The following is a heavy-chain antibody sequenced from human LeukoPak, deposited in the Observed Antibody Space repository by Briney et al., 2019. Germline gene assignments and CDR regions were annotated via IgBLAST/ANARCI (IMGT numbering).Heavy chain of an antibody. CDR2: ISGSGGST. Sequence: GGSLRLSCAASGFTFCSYAMSWVRQAPGKGLEWVSAISGSGGSTYYADSVKGRFTISRDNSKNTLYLQMNSLRAEDTAVYYCAKDFSRSGSPYYFYYWGQGTLVTVSS. CDR1: GFTFCSYA. J-gene: IGHJ4*02. D-gene: IGHD3-10*01. V-gene: IGHV3-23*01. CDR3: AKDFSRSGSPYYFYY.